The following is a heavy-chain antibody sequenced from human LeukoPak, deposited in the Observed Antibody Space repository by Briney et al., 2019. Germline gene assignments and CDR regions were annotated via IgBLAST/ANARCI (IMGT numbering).Heavy chain of an antibody. CDR2: ISDSGDST. CDR1: GFTVSSNY. V-gene: IGHV3-23*01. Sequence: GGSLRLSCAASGFTVSSNYMSWVRQAPGKGLEWVSAISDSGDSTDYADSVKGRFTISRDNAKNILYLQMNSLRAEDTAVYYCARPDCSSTSCYTLEYWGQGTLVTVSS. CDR3: ARPDCSSTSCYTLEY. J-gene: IGHJ4*02. D-gene: IGHD2-2*01.